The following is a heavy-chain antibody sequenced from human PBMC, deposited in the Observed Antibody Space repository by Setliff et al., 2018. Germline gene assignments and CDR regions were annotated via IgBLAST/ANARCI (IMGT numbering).Heavy chain of an antibody. J-gene: IGHJ6*03. CDR3: ARDNWVMVQTHNYYYMDV. D-gene: IGHD7-27*01. V-gene: IGHV4-4*07. CDR2: IHNSGST. Sequence: SETLSLTCTVSSGSFSSYSWTWIRQPAGKGLEWIGRIHNSGSTNYNSYLKSRVIISIDNSKTQLTLKLSSVTAADTAMYFCARDNWVMVQTHNYYYMDVWGKGTTGTVS. CDR1: SGSFSSYS.